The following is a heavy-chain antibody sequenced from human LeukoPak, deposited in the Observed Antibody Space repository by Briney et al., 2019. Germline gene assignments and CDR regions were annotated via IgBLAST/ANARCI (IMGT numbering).Heavy chain of an antibody. CDR1: GFTFSSFG. Sequence: GGSLRLSCAASGFTFSSFGMHWVRQAPGKGLEWVAFIRYDGSNKYYADSVKGRFTISRDNSKNTLYLQMNSLRAEDTAVYYCAKVSIVVVPAADYWGQGTLVTVSS. CDR3: AKVSIVVVPAADY. V-gene: IGHV3-30*02. D-gene: IGHD2-2*01. J-gene: IGHJ4*02. CDR2: IRYDGSNK.